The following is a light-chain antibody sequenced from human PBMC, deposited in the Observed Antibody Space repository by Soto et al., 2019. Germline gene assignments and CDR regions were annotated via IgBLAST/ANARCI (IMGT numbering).Light chain of an antibody. J-gene: IGKJ2*01. Sequence: EIVMTQSPATLSVSPGERATLSCRASQSVGSGFSWYQQKPDQAPRLLIYGASTRATGIPDRFSGSGSGTEFTLTIYSLQAEDSAVYYCQQYNNWPPYTFGQGTKVEIK. CDR3: QQYNNWPPYT. V-gene: IGKV3-15*01. CDR2: GAS. CDR1: QSVGSG.